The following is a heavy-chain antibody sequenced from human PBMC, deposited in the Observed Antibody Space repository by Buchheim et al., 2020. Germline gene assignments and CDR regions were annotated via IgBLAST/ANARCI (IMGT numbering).Heavy chain of an antibody. CDR2: ISSSGGST. V-gene: IGHV3-23*01. CDR1: GLTFSNCA. CDR3: AKDRYSGSSAAVDY. J-gene: IGHJ4*02. D-gene: IGHD6-6*01. Sequence: EVQLLESGGGLVQPGGSLRLSCTASGLTFSNCAMSWVRQAPGKGLEWVSAISSSGGSTFYADSVKGRFTISRDNSKDTLYLQMNSLRAEDTALYYCAKDRYSGSSAAVDYWGQGTL.